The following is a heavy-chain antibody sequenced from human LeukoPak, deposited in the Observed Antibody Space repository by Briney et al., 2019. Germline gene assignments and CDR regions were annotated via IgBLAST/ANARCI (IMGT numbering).Heavy chain of an antibody. Sequence: GGSLRLSCSASGFTFSTYAMHWVRQAPGKGLEYVSAISSNGGSTYYADSVKGSFTISRDTSKNTLYLQMNSLRAEDTAVYYCAKVGLYYYDSSGYYLKDYNYYGMDVWGQGTTVTVPS. V-gene: IGHV3-64*04. D-gene: IGHD3-22*01. J-gene: IGHJ6*02. CDR3: AKVGLYYYDSSGYYLKDYNYYGMDV. CDR1: GFTFSTYA. CDR2: ISSNGGST.